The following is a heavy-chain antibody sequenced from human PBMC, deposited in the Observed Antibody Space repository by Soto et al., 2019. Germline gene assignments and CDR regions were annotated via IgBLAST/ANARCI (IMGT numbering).Heavy chain of an antibody. CDR3: ASSYCGGDCSVFYYYYGMDV. CDR1: GYTFTSYG. D-gene: IGHD2-21*02. CDR2: ISAYNGNT. J-gene: IGHJ6*02. Sequence: QVQLVQSGAEVKKPGASVKVSCKASGYTFTSYGISWVRQAPGQGLEWMGWISAYNGNTNYAQKLQGRGTMTTDTSTSTAYMELRSLRSDDTAVYYCASSYCGGDCSVFYYYYGMDVWGQGTTVTVSS. V-gene: IGHV1-18*01.